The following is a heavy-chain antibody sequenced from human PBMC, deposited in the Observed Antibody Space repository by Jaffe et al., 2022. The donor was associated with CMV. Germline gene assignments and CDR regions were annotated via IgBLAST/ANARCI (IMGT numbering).Heavy chain of an antibody. J-gene: IGHJ6*02. CDR1: GGSISSGGYY. V-gene: IGHV4-31*03. CDR2: IYYSGST. CDR3: ARDRGDFWSGYYTGHYYYYYGMDV. Sequence: QVQLQESGPGLVKPSQTLSLTCTVSGGSISSGGYYWSWIRQHPGKGLEWIGYIYYSGSTYYNPSLKSRVTISVDTSKNQFSLKLSSVTAADTAVYYCARDRGDFWSGYYTGHYYYYYGMDVWGQGTTVTVSS. D-gene: IGHD3-3*01.